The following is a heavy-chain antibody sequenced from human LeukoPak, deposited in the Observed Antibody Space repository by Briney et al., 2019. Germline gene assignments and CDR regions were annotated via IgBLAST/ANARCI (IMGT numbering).Heavy chain of an antibody. CDR1: GFTFSSYG. CDR3: AKDLGYYGSGSYLGSIFDY. Sequence: GGSLRLSCAASGFTFSSYGMHWVRQAPGKGLEWVAVISYDGSNKYCADSVKGRFTISRDNSKNTLYLQMNSLRAEDTAVYYCAKDLGYYGSGSYLGSIFDYWGQGTLVTVSS. CDR2: ISYDGSNK. D-gene: IGHD3-10*01. J-gene: IGHJ4*02. V-gene: IGHV3-30*18.